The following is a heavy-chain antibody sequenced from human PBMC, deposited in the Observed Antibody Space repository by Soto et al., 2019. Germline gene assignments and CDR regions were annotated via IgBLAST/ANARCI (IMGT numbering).Heavy chain of an antibody. V-gene: IGHV3-49*05. CDR1: GFTFGDYA. D-gene: IGHD6-19*01. J-gene: IGHJ6*02. Sequence: EVQVVESGGDLVKPGQSLRLSCTASGFTFGDYAMSWFRQAPGKGLEWVGVVRSKAYGGISDYAASVKGRFTISRDDSKSIAYLQMNTLRTEDTAVYYCSRYTYTSRYSYYGMDVWGHGTTVTVSS. CDR3: SRYTYTSRYSYYGMDV. CDR2: VRSKAYGGIS.